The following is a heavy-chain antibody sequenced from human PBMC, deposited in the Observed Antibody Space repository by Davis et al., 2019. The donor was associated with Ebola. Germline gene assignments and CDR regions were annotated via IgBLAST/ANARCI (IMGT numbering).Heavy chain of an antibody. CDR2: ISSSTTYI. CDR1: GFTFSRHS. D-gene: IGHD5-12*01. V-gene: IGHV3-21*01. J-gene: IGHJ4*02. CDR3: ARVGLVDIVARTINMGMDY. Sequence: PGGSLRLSCAASGFTFSRHSMNWVRQAPGKGLEWVSSISSSTTYIYYAESLKGRFTISRDNAKNSLYLQMNSLRAEDTAVYYCARVGLVDIVARTINMGMDYWGQGTLVTVSS.